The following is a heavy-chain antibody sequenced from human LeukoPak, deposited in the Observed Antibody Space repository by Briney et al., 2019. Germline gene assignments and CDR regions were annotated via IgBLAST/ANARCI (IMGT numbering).Heavy chain of an antibody. J-gene: IGHJ4*02. Sequence: GGSLRLSCAASGFTFSSYGMSWVRQAPGKGLEWVSAISGSGGSTYYADSVKGRFTISRDNSKNTLYLQMNSLRAEDTAVYYCAKFPWDQWLAGDWGQGTLVTVSS. V-gene: IGHV3-23*01. CDR1: GFTFSSYG. CDR3: AKFPWDQWLAGD. D-gene: IGHD6-19*01. CDR2: ISGSGGST.